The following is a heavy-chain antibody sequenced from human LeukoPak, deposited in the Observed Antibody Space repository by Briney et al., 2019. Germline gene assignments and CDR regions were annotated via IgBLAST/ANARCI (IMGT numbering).Heavy chain of an antibody. D-gene: IGHD6-19*01. J-gene: IGHJ3*02. CDR1: GFTFSSYA. Sequence: GGSLRLSCAASGFTFSSYAMSWVRHAPGKGLEWVSAISGSGGSTYYADSVKGRFTISRDNSKNTLYLQMNSQRAEDTAMYYCARLAVAGTKIKDAFDIWGQGTTVTVSS. CDR2: ISGSGGST. CDR3: ARLAVAGTKIKDAFDI. V-gene: IGHV3-23*01.